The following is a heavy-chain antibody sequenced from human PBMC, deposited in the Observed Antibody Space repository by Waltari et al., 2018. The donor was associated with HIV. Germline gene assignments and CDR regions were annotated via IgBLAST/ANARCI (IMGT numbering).Heavy chain of an antibody. V-gene: IGHV1-3*01. CDR1: GYTFSNYV. Sequence: QVQLVQSGAEVKKPGASVKVSCKASGYTFSNYVIHWVRTAPGERLEGMGWINAGKCKTKYYQQVEGRVTITRDTSASTAYMELSSLRSEDTAVYYCARILGFGIADPRAFDIWGQGTMVTVSS. J-gene: IGHJ3*02. CDR2: INAGKCKT. D-gene: IGHD6-13*01. CDR3: ARILGFGIADPRAFDI.